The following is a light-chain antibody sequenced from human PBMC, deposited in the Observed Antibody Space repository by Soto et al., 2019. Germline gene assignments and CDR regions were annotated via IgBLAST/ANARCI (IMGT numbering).Light chain of an antibody. CDR1: QSISSW. CDR2: KAS. Sequence: DIQMTQSPSTLSASVGDRVTITCRASQSISSWLAWYQQKPGRAPKLLIYKASSLETGVPSRFSGSGSGTEFPLIISSLQPHDFASYYCQQYGSSSPWTFGQGTKVEIK. CDR3: QQYGSSSPWT. V-gene: IGKV1-5*03. J-gene: IGKJ1*01.